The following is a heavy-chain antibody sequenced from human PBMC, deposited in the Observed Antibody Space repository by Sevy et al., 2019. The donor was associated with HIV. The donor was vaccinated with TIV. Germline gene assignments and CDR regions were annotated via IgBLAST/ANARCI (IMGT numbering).Heavy chain of an antibody. CDR1: GYTFTGYY. CDR2: INPNSGGT. V-gene: IGHV1-2*06. Sequence: ASVKVSCKASGYTFTGYYMHWVRQAPGQGLEWMGRINPNSGGTNYAQKFQGRVTMTRDTSISTAYMELSRLRSDDTAVYYCARDPEGYCSGGSCYLDGYWGQGTLVTVSS. CDR3: ARDPEGYCSGGSCYLDGY. J-gene: IGHJ4*02. D-gene: IGHD2-15*01.